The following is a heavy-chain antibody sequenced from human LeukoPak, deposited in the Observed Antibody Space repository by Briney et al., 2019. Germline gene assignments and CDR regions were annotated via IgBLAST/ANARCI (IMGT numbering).Heavy chain of an antibody. CDR3: TGNYYGSGSYADFDY. V-gene: IGHV3-73*01. D-gene: IGHD3-10*01. CDR2: IRSTANGYAT. J-gene: IGHJ4*02. CDR1: GFTFSGSA. Sequence: PGGSVRLSCAASGFTFSGSALHWVRQASGKGLEWVGRIRSTANGYATAYAASVKGRFTISRDDSKNTAYLQMDSLKTEDTAVYYCTGNYYGSGSYADFDYWGQGTLVTVSS.